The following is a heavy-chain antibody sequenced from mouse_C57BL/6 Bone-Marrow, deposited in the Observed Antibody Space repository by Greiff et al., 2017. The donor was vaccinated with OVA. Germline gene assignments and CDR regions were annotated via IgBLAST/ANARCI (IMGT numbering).Heavy chain of an antibody. CDR2: IYPGSGSP. CDR1: GYTFTSYW. V-gene: IGHV1-55*01. Sequence: VQLQQPGAELVKPGASVKMSCKASGYTFTSYWITWVKQRPGQGLEWIGDIYPGSGSPNYNEKFKSKATLTVDTSSSTAYMQLSSLTSEDSAVYYCARVAITTVGHIDYWGQGTTLTVSS. CDR3: ARVAITTVGHIDY. J-gene: IGHJ2*01. D-gene: IGHD1-1*01.